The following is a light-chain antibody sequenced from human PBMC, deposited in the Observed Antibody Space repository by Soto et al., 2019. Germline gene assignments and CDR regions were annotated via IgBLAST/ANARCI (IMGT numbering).Light chain of an antibody. Sequence: DIVFTQAPGTLSLSPGGRAPLSCRASQSVSSSYLAWYQQKPGQAPRLLIYGASSRATGIPDRFSGSGSGTDFTLTISRLEPEDFAVYYCQQYGSSPRTFGQGTKVDIK. CDR3: QQYGSSPRT. J-gene: IGKJ1*01. V-gene: IGKV3-20*01. CDR2: GAS. CDR1: QSVSSSY.